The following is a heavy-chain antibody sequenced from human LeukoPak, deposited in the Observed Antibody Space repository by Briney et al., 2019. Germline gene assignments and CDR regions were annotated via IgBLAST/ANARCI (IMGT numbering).Heavy chain of an antibody. V-gene: IGHV4-34*01. CDR3: ARGGRGGDIVVVVAATDFDY. CDR2: INHSGST. J-gene: IGHJ4*02. Sequence: SETLSLTCAVYGGSFSGYYWSWIRQPPGKGLEWIGEINHSGSTNYNPSLKSRVTISVDTSKNQFSLKLSSVTAADTAVYYCARGGRGGDIVVVVAATDFDYWGQGTLVTVSS. CDR1: GGSFSGYY. D-gene: IGHD2-15*01.